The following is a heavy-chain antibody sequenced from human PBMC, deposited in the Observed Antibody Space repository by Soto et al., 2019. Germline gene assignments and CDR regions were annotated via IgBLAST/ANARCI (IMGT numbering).Heavy chain of an antibody. CDR1: GFTVSSNY. D-gene: IGHD1-20*01. Sequence: GGSLRLSCAASGFTVSSNYMSWVRQAPGKGLEWVSIIYSGDTTYYADSVKGRFTISRDNSKNTLYLQMNSLRAEDTAVYYCARDSGITGTLDYWGQGTLVTVSS. V-gene: IGHV3-53*01. CDR2: IYSGDTT. CDR3: ARDSGITGTLDY. J-gene: IGHJ4*02.